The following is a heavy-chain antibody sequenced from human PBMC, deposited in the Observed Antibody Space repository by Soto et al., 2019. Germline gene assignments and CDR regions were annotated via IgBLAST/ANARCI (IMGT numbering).Heavy chain of an antibody. Sequence: QVQLVQSGAEVRKPGASVKVSCKTSGYTFSRSGISWVRQATGQGLEWMGWISTYNGYANYAQKLQGRVTMTTDTTTSTAFMEMGILTSDDTAVHCCGRSGSVPSCQYGLAVWGKGTPVTVSS. D-gene: IGHD1-26*01. CDR2: ISTYNGYA. J-gene: IGHJ6*04. V-gene: IGHV1-18*01. CDR3: GRSGSVPSCQYGLAV. CDR1: GYTFSRSG.